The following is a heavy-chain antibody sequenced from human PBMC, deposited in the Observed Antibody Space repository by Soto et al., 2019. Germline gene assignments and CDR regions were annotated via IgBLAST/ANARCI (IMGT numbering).Heavy chain of an antibody. CDR3: SRVGCSNRKCYTRGMDV. Sequence: SETLSLTCTVSGGSISGYYWSWVRQPAGKGLEWVGRIYSDGTTNYSPSLKGRVTMSLDTSKDQFSLHLNSVTAADTAVYYCSRVGCSNRKCYTRGMDVWGQGTTVTVSS. CDR2: IYSDGTT. CDR1: GGSISGYY. V-gene: IGHV4-4*07. D-gene: IGHD2-2*01. J-gene: IGHJ6*02.